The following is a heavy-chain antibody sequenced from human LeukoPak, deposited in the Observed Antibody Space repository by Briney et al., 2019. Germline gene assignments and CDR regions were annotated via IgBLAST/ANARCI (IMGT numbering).Heavy chain of an antibody. CDR2: IYYSGST. CDR1: GGSISSYY. Sequence: PSETLSLTCTVSGGSISSYYWSWIRQPPGKGLEWIGYIYYSGSTNYNPSLKSRVTISVDTSKNQFSLKLSSVTAADTAVYYCARDAPGYCSGGSCKRRDGYNYDNWFDPWGQGTLVTVSS. D-gene: IGHD2-15*01. V-gene: IGHV4-59*01. J-gene: IGHJ5*02. CDR3: ARDAPGYCSGGSCKRRDGYNYDNWFDP.